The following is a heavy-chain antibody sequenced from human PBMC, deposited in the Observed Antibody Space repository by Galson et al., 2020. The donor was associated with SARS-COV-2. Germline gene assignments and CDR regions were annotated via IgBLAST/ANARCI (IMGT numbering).Heavy chain of an antibody. CDR3: ARDFSQYYYDSSGDWTLDY. D-gene: IGHD3-22*01. J-gene: IGHJ4*02. Sequence: TGGSLRLSCAASGFTFSSYAMHWVRQAPGKGLEWVALISFDGSNKYYADSVKGRFTISRDNSKNTLYLQMNSLRAEDTAVYYCARDFSQYYYDSSGDWTLDYWGQGTLVTVSS. CDR1: GFTFSSYA. V-gene: IGHV3-30-3*01. CDR2: ISFDGSNK.